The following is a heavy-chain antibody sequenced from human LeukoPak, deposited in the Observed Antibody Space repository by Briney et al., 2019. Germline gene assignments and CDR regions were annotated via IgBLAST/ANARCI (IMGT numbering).Heavy chain of an antibody. CDR1: GGSISSYY. Sequence: SETLSLTCTVSGGSISSYYWSWIRQPPGKGLEWIGYIYYSGSTNYNPSLKSRVTISVDTSKNQFSLKLSSVTAADTAVYYCARLVYDYVWGSQYAFDIWGQGTMVTVSS. CDR2: IYYSGST. J-gene: IGHJ3*02. CDR3: ARLVYDYVWGSQYAFDI. V-gene: IGHV4-59*08. D-gene: IGHD3-16*01.